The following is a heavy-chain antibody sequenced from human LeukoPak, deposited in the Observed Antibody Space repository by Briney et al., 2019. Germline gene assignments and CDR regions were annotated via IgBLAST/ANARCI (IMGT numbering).Heavy chain of an antibody. D-gene: IGHD5-12*01. J-gene: IGHJ6*03. CDR2: IYHSGST. CDR1: GYSISSGYY. V-gene: IGHV4-38-2*01. CDR3: ARKEATYYMDV. Sequence: SETLSLTCAVSGYSISSGYYWGWIRQPPGKGLEWIGSIYHSGSTYYNPSLKSRVTISVDTSKNQFSLKLSSVTAADTAAYYCARKEATYYMDVWGKGTTVTVSS.